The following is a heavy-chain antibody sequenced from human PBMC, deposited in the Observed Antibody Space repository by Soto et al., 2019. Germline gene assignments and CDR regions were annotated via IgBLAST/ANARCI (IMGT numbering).Heavy chain of an antibody. V-gene: IGHV3-53*04. D-gene: IGHD6-6*01. CDR3: ARDVRLSIAARHDYYYYYMDV. J-gene: IGHJ6*03. Sequence: GSLRLSCAASGFTVSSNYMSWVRQAPGKGLEWVSVIYSGGSTYYADSVKGRFTISRHNSKNTLYLQMNSLRAEDTAVYYCARDVRLSIAARHDYYYYYMDVWGKGTTVTVS. CDR1: GFTVSSNY. CDR2: IYSGGST.